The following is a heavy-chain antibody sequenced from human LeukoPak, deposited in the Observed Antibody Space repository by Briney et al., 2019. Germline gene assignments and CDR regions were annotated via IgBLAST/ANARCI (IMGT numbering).Heavy chain of an antibody. CDR2: INPNSGGT. V-gene: IGHV1-2*02. D-gene: IGHD1-26*01. CDR3: ARDGIVGATTYDY. CDR1: GYTFTGYY. J-gene: IGHJ4*02. Sequence: ASVKVSCKASGYTFTGYYMHWVRQAPGQGLEWMGWINPNSGGTNYAQKFQGRVTMTRDTSISTAYMELSRLSSDDTAVYYCARDGIVGATTYDYWGQGTLVTVSS.